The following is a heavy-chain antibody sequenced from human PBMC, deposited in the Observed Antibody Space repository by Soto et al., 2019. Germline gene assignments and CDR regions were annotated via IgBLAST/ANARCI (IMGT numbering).Heavy chain of an antibody. CDR1: GFTFSTYW. V-gene: IGHV3-74*01. D-gene: IGHD3-22*01. CDR3: VRGDGDYHDGNGYLGRH. J-gene: IGHJ1*01. Sequence: EVQLVESGGGLVQLGGSLRLSCEASGFTFSTYWMHWVRQAPGKGLVWVSRIKSDGSGTYYADSVEGRFTISRDNAQNTLYLQMNSLRAEDKAVYYCVRGDGDYHDGNGYLGRHWGKGTLVTVSS. CDR2: IKSDGSGT.